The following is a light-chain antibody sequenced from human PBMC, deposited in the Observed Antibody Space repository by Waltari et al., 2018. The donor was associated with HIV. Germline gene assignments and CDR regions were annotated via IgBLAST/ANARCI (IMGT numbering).Light chain of an antibody. CDR1: QTSSRW. J-gene: IGKJ4*01. V-gene: IGKV1-5*03. Sequence: DIQMTQSPSTLSASVGDRVTITCRASQTSSRWLAWYQQKPGKAPKLLIYKASTLESGVPSRFSGSGSWTAFSLTISSLQPDDFATYYCQQYKDFPITFGGGTKVEIK. CDR3: QQYKDFPIT. CDR2: KAS.